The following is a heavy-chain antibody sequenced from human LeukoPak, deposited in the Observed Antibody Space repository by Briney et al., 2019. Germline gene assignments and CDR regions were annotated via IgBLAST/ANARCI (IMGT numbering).Heavy chain of an antibody. CDR2: ISYDGSNK. D-gene: IGHD6-19*01. Sequence: TGGSLRLSCAASGFTFSSYGMHWVRQAPGKGLEWVAVISYDGSNKYYADSVKGRFTISRDNSKNTLYLQMNSLRAEDTAVYYCAKGPVAVAEGKYPDYWGQGTLVTVSS. J-gene: IGHJ4*02. CDR3: AKGPVAVAEGKYPDY. V-gene: IGHV3-30*18. CDR1: GFTFSSYG.